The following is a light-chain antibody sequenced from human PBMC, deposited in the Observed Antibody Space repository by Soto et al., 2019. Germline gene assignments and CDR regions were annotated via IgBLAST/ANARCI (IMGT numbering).Light chain of an antibody. Sequence: EIVMTQSPATLSVSPGERATLSCRASQSVSTNLAWYQQKPGQAPRLLIYGASTRATDIPARFSGSGSGTEFTLTISSLQSEDFAVYYCQQYNNWPQTVGQGTKVDIK. CDR2: GAS. V-gene: IGKV3-15*01. CDR1: QSVSTN. J-gene: IGKJ1*01. CDR3: QQYNNWPQT.